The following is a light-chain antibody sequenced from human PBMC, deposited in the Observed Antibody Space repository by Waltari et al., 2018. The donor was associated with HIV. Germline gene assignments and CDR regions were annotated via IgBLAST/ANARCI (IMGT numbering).Light chain of an antibody. CDR3: ASWDDSLSGWV. CDR1: SSNIGGNY. V-gene: IGLV1-47*01. CDR2: RNN. Sequence: QSVLTQPPSASGTPGQTVTISCSGSSSNIGGNYVYWYQRLPGTAPKLLIYRNNPRPAVVPDRFSGSRSGTSASLAISGRRSEDEADYYCASWDDSLSGWVFGGGTKVTVL. J-gene: IGLJ3*02.